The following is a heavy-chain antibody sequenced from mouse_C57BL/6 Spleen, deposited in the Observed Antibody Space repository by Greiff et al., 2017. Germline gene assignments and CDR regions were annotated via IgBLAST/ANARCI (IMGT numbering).Heavy chain of an antibody. CDR3: ARSYDYPYAMDY. CDR1: GYTFTSYW. CDR2: IDPSDSYT. Sequence: VQLQQPGAELVKPGASVKLSCKASGYTFTSYWMQWVKQRPGQGLEWIGEIDPSDSYTNYNQKFKGKATLTVDTSSSTAYMQLSSLTSEDSAVYYCARSYDYPYAMDYWGQGTSVTVSS. V-gene: IGHV1-50*01. J-gene: IGHJ4*01. D-gene: IGHD2-4*01.